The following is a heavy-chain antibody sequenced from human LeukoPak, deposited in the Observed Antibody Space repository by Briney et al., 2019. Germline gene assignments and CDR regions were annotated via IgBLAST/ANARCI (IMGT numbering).Heavy chain of an antibody. V-gene: IGHV3-30-3*01. CDR3: AKAVVNSDAFDI. D-gene: IGHD2/OR15-2a*01. CDR2: ISYDGSNK. J-gene: IGHJ3*02. Sequence: GRSLRLSCAASGFTFSSYAMHWVRQAPGKGLEWVAVISYDGSNKYYADSVKGRFTISRDNSKNTLYLQMNSLRAEDMALYYCAKAVVNSDAFDIWGQGTMVTVSS. CDR1: GFTFSSYA.